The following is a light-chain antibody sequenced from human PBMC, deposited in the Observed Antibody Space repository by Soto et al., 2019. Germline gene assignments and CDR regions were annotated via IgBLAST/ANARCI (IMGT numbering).Light chain of an antibody. CDR1: QSISIY. J-gene: IGKJ4*01. CDR3: QQSYNTPAT. Sequence: DIQMTQSPSSLPAFVGDRVTITCRASQSISIYLNWYQQKPGQAPKLLIYAASSLQSGVPSRFSGSGSGTDFTLTITSLQPEDFATYFCQQSYNTPATFGGGTKVDIK. V-gene: IGKV1-39*01. CDR2: AAS.